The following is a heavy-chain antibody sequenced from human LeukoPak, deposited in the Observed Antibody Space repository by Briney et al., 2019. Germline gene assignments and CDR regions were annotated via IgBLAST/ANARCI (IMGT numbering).Heavy chain of an antibody. CDR3: ASELPPDY. D-gene: IGHD1-7*01. CDR2: ISDSGDGT. CDR1: GFTFSSYA. V-gene: IGHV3-23*01. J-gene: IGHJ4*02. Sequence: GGSLRLSCAASGFTFSSYAMTWVRQAPGKGLEWVSGISDSGDGTYYADSVKGRFTISRDDSKNTLYLQMNGLRDEDTALYYCASELPPDYGAQGPWVTFPS.